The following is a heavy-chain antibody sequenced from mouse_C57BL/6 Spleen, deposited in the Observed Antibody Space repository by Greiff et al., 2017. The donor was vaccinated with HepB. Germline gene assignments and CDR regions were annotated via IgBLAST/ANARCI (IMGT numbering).Heavy chain of an antibody. Sequence: QVHVKQSGAELVKPGASVKISCKASGYAFSSYWMNWVKQRPGKGLEWIGQIYPGDGDTNYNGKFKGKATLTADKSSSTAYMQLSSLTSEDSAVYFCAREGELGHFDYWGQGTTLTVSS. CDR2: IYPGDGDT. CDR3: AREGELGHFDY. V-gene: IGHV1-80*01. CDR1: GYAFSSYW. J-gene: IGHJ2*01. D-gene: IGHD4-1*01.